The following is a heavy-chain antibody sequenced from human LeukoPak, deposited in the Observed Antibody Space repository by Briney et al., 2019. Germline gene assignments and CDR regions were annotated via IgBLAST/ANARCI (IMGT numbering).Heavy chain of an antibody. CDR1: GFTFGDYS. CDR3: TSRSSWYLYYFDY. CDR2: IRSKAYGGTT. J-gene: IGHJ4*02. V-gene: IGHV3-49*04. Sequence: PGGSLRLSCTASGFTFGDYSMNWVRQAPGKGLEWVGFIRSKAYGGTTEYAASVKGRFTISRDDSKSIAYLQMNSLKTEDTAVYYCTSRSSWYLYYFDYWGQGTLVTVSS. D-gene: IGHD6-13*01.